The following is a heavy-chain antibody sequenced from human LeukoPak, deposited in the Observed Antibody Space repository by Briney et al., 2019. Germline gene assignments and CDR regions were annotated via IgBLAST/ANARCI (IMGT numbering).Heavy chain of an antibody. J-gene: IGHJ5*02. V-gene: IGHV4-59*01. CDR2: IYYSGST. CDR3: ARLGRWIRSFDP. Sequence: PSETLSLTCTVSGGSISSYYWSWIRQPPGKGLEWIGYIYYSGSTNYNPSLKSRVTISVDTSKNQFSLKLSSVTAADTAVYYCARLGRWIRSFDPWGQGTLVTVSS. CDR1: GGSISSYY. D-gene: IGHD5-24*01.